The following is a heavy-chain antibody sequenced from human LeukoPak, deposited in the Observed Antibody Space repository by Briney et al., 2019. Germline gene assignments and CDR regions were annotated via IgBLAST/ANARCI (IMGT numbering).Heavy chain of an antibody. CDR1: GFTFSSYG. D-gene: IGHD6-19*01. Sequence: GGSLRLSCAASGFTFSSYGMSWVRQAPGKGLEWVSTISGSGGSTYYPDSVKGRFTMSRDNSKNTLFLQMNSLRAEDTAVYYCAKVTWSSSGSDYWGQGTLVTVSS. J-gene: IGHJ4*02. CDR2: ISGSGGST. CDR3: AKVTWSSSGSDY. V-gene: IGHV3-23*01.